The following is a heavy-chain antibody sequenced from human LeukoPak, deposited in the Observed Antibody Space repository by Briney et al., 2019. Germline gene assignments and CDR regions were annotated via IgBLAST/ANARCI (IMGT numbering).Heavy chain of an antibody. CDR3: ARGYCSGGSCYSLWYYYYYMDV. CDR1: GYTFTSYG. CDR2: ISAYNGNT. D-gene: IGHD2-15*01. J-gene: IGHJ6*03. Sequence: GASVKGFCKASGYTFTSYGISWVRQAPGQGLEWMGWISAYNGNTNYAQKLQGRVTMTTDTSTSTAYMELRSLRSDDTAVYYCARGYCSGGSCYSLWYYYYYMDVWGRGTRSPSP. V-gene: IGHV1-18*01.